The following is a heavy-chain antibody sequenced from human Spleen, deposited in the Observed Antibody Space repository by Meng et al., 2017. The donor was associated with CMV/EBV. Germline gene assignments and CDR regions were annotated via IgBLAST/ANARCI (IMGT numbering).Heavy chain of an antibody. D-gene: IGHD4-11*01. CDR2: IYFSGSA. Sequence: CTVSGGSISSGGYYWSWVRQLPGKGLEWIGYIYFSGSAYYNPSLKSRVTISVDTSQNRISLRMSSVTAADTAVYHCARVAVSKESLDYWGQGTLVTVSS. CDR1: GGSISSGGYY. V-gene: IGHV4-31*03. CDR3: ARVAVSKESLDY. J-gene: IGHJ4*02.